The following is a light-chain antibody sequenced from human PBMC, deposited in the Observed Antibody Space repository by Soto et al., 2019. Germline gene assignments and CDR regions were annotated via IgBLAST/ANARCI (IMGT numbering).Light chain of an antibody. Sequence: QSALTQPASVSGSPGQSITISCTGSSSDVGGYNSVSWYQQHPGKAPKLIIFDVSFRPSGVSSRFSGSKSGNTASLTVSGLQAEDEAYYYCNSYTRSATWVFGGGTKLTVL. CDR2: DVS. J-gene: IGLJ3*02. CDR1: SSDVGGYNS. V-gene: IGLV2-14*03. CDR3: NSYTRSATWV.